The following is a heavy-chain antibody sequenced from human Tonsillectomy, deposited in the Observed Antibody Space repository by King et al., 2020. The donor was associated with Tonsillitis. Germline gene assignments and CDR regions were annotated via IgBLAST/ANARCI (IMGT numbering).Heavy chain of an antibody. CDR1: GGSFRGYY. V-gene: IGHV4-34*01. D-gene: IGHD3-22*01. CDR3: ASFSPYPDSSGSGDY. J-gene: IGHJ4*02. Sequence: VQLQQWGAGLLKPSETLSLTCAVYGGSFRGYYWSWIRQPPGKGLEWIGEINHSGSTNYNPSLKSRVTISVDTSKNQFSLKLSSVTAADTAVYYCASFSPYPDSSGSGDYWGQGTLVTVSS. CDR2: INHSGST.